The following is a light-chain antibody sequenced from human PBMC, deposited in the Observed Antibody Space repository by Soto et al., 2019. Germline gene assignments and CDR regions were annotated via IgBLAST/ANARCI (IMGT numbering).Light chain of an antibody. CDR3: SSYTSSSTHV. CDR1: SSDIGAFTF. J-gene: IGLJ1*01. CDR2: DVN. Sequence: QYALTQPASVSGSPGQSITIYCTGTSSDIGAFTFVSWYQQHPGKVPKLMIFDVNRRPSGVSDRFSGSKSGNTASLTISGLQAEDEGDYYCSSYTSSSTHVFGSGTKLTVL. V-gene: IGLV2-14*03.